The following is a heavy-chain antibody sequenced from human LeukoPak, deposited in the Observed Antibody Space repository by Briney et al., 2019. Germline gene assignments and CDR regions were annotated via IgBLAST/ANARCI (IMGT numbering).Heavy chain of an antibody. CDR2: ISGSGGST. V-gene: IGHV3-23*01. J-gene: IGHJ6*03. Sequence: PGGSLRLSCAASGFTFSSYAMSWVRQAPGKGLEWVSAISGSGGSTYYADSVKGRFTISRDNSKNTLYLQMNSLRAEDTAVYYCAKADTRFLEWSRVGYYYYYYYMDVWGKGTTVTVSS. CDR3: AKADTRFLEWSRVGYYYYYYYMDV. CDR1: GFTFSSYA. D-gene: IGHD3-3*01.